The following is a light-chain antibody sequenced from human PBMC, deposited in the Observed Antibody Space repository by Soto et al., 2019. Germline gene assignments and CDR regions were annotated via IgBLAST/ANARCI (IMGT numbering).Light chain of an antibody. CDR3: QHFGSSRGT. Sequence: EIVVTHSRGTRSFSAGERSTLTFIAVQSVSSSYLAWFHQRPGQAPRLLIYGASSRATGIPDRFSGSGSGTDFTLTISRLEPEDFAVYYCQHFGSSRGTFGQGTKVDIK. CDR1: QSVSSSY. J-gene: IGKJ1*01. CDR2: GAS. V-gene: IGKV3-20*01.